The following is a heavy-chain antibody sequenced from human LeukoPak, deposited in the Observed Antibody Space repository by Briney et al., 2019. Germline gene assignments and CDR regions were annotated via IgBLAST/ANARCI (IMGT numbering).Heavy chain of an antibody. J-gene: IGHJ5*02. CDR2: ISAYNGNT. Sequence: ASVKVSCKASGYTFTSYGISWVRQAPGQGLEWMGWISAYNGNTNYAQKLQGRVTMTTDTSTSTAYMELRSLRSDDTAVYYCARDAIIVVVVAATGFDPWSQGTLVTVSS. D-gene: IGHD2-15*01. V-gene: IGHV1-18*01. CDR1: GYTFTSYG. CDR3: ARDAIIVVVVAATGFDP.